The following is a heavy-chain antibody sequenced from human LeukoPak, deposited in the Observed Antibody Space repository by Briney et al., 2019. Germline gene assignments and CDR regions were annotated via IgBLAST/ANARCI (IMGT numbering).Heavy chain of an antibody. J-gene: IGHJ4*02. D-gene: IGHD6-19*01. CDR3: ARLGIAVAGTGPYYFDY. CDR1: GSRFTSYW. CDR2: IYPGDSDT. Sequence: GASLQISCKGSGSRFTSYWIGWVRPLPGKSLEWVGIIYPGDSDTRYSPSFQGQVTISADKSISTAYLQWSSLKASDTAMYYCARLGIAVAGTGPYYFDYWGQGTLVTVSS. V-gene: IGHV5-51*01.